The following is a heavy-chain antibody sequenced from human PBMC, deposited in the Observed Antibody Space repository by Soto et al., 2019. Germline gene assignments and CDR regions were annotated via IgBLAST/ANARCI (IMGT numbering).Heavy chain of an antibody. V-gene: IGHV1-69*06. CDR2: IVVDSNTA. CDR3: ARAIKRWEVNYNFDF. D-gene: IGHD1-26*01. Sequence: QVVLLQSGAEVKEPGSSVRVSCQVSGSTFNYFAFSWVRQAPGHGPEWMGGIVVDSNTAEYSQRFQDRVTITADTSTDTLYMELGSLTFEDTAVYYCARAIKRWEVNYNFDFWGQGTLVTVSS. J-gene: IGHJ4*02. CDR1: GSTFNYFA.